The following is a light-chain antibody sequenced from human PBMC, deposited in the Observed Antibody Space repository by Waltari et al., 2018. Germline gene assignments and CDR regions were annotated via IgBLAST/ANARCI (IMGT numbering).Light chain of an antibody. CDR1: NIESKS. V-gene: IGLV3-21*04. Sequence: SYVLTQPPSVSVAPGQTASITCGGNNIESKSVHWYKQKHGQAPILVIAYDSDRPSGIPERFSGSNSGNTATLTISRVEAGDEADYYCQVWDANTDPGVFGTGTEVTVL. CDR2: YDS. J-gene: IGLJ1*01. CDR3: QVWDANTDPGV.